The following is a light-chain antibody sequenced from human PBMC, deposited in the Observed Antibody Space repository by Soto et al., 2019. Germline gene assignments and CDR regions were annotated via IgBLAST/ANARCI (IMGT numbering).Light chain of an antibody. V-gene: IGLV1-44*01. J-gene: IGLJ1*01. CDR3: AAWDDSLNGYV. Sequence: QSVLAQPRSVSGSPGQSVTISCTGTNIGSNAVNWYQQLPGTAPKLLIYSNNQRPSGVPDRFSGSKSGTSASLAISGLQSGDEADYYCAAWDDSLNGYVFGTGTKVTVL. CDR1: NIGSNA. CDR2: SNN.